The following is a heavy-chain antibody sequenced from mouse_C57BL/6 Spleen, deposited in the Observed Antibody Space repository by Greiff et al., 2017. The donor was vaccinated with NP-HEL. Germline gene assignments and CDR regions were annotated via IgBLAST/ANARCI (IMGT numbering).Heavy chain of an antibody. V-gene: IGHV1-5*01. CDR2: IYPGNSDT. J-gene: IGHJ1*03. D-gene: IGHD4-1*02. CDR1: GYTFTSYW. Sequence: VQLQQSGTVLARPGASVKMSCKTSGYTFTSYWMHWVKQRPGQGLEWIGAIYPGNSDTSYNQKFKGKAKLTAVTSASTAYMELSSLTNEDSAVYYCTRDPQLGHWYFDVWGKGTTVTVSS. CDR3: TRDPQLGHWYFDV.